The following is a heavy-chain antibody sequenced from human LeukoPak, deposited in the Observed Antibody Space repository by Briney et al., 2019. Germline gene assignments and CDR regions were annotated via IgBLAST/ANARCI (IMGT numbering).Heavy chain of an antibody. CDR2: INPNSGGT. Sequence: ASVKVSCKASGYTFTGYYMHWVRQAPGQGLEWMGWINPNSGGTNYAQKFQGRVTMTRDTSISTAYMELSRLRSDDTAVYYCARDGYYYDSSGYYQYNWFDPWGQGTLVTVSS. CDR1: GYTFTGYY. CDR3: ARDGYYYDSSGYYQYNWFDP. D-gene: IGHD3-22*01. V-gene: IGHV1-2*02. J-gene: IGHJ5*02.